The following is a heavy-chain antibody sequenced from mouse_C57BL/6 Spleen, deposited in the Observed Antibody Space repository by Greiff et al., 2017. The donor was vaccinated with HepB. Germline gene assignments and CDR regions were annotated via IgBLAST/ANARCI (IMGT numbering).Heavy chain of an antibody. D-gene: IGHD1-1*01. CDR3: ASGDYYGSLDY. CDR2: INYDGSST. CDR1: GFPFSDYY. Sequence: EVHLVESEGGLVQPGSSMKLSCTASGFPFSDYYMAWVRQVPEKGLEWVANINYDGSSTYYLDSLKSRFIISRDNAKNILYLQMSSLKSEDTATYYCASGDYYGSLDYWGQGTTLTVAS. V-gene: IGHV5-16*01. J-gene: IGHJ2*01.